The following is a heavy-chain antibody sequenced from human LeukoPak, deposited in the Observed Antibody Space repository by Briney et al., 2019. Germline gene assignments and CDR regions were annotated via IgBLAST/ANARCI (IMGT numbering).Heavy chain of an antibody. V-gene: IGHV1-46*01. CDR2: INPSGGST. Sequence: APVKVSCKASGYTFTSYAMHWVRQAPGQGLEWMGIINPSGGSTSYAQKFQGRVTMTRDTSTSTVYMELSSLRSEDTAVYYCARYSIAAALGYWGQGTLVTVSS. D-gene: IGHD6-13*01. CDR1: GYTFTSYA. CDR3: ARYSIAAALGY. J-gene: IGHJ4*02.